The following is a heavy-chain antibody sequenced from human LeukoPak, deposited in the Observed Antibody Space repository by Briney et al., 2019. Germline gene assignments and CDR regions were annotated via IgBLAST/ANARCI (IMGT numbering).Heavy chain of an antibody. D-gene: IGHD6-13*01. CDR3: ARDVGSSSWSYYGMDV. Sequence: SETLSLTCTVSGGSISSYYWSWIRQPPGKRLEWIGYIYYSGSTNYNPSLKSRVTISVDTSKNQFSLKLSSVTAADTAVYYCARDVGSSSWSYYGMDVWGQGTTVTVSS. CDR2: IYYSGST. J-gene: IGHJ6*02. CDR1: GGSISSYY. V-gene: IGHV4-59*01.